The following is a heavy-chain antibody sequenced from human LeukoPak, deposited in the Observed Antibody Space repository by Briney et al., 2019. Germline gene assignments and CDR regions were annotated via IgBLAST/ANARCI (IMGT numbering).Heavy chain of an antibody. CDR3: ASNPYYYDSSGYPGVWYFDL. J-gene: IGHJ2*01. Sequence: ASVKVSCKASGYTFTGYYMHWVRQAPGQGLEWMGRINPNSGGTNYAQKFQGRVTMTRDTSISTAYMELSRLRSDGTAVYYCASNPYYYDSSGYPGVWYFDLWGRGTLVTVSS. D-gene: IGHD3-22*01. CDR2: INPNSGGT. V-gene: IGHV1-2*06. CDR1: GYTFTGYY.